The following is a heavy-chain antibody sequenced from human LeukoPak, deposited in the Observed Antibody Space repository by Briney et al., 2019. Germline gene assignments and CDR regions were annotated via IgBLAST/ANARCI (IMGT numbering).Heavy chain of an antibody. D-gene: IGHD6-13*01. J-gene: IGHJ4*02. V-gene: IGHV5-51*01. CDR2: IYPGSDT. CDR3: ARQPGSSTWADY. CDR1: GYSFSNYW. Sequence: GESLKISCKGSGYSFSNYWIGWVRQMPGKGLEWMGIIYPGSDTRYSPSFQGQVTISADKSISTAYLQWSSLKASDTAMYYCARQPGSSTWADYWGQGTLVTVSS.